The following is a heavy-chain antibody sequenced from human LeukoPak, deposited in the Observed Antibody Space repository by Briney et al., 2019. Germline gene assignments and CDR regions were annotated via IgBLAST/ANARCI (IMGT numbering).Heavy chain of an antibody. CDR2: ISAYNGNT. D-gene: IGHD3-22*01. CDR1: GYTFTSYG. CDR3: ARGDYYDSSGYYYHYYYGMDV. J-gene: IGHJ6*02. V-gene: IGHV1-18*01. Sequence: ASVKVSCKASGYTFTSYGISWVRQAPGQGLEWMGWISAYNGNTNYAQKLQGRVTMTTDTSTSTAYMGLRSLRSDDTAVYYCARGDYYDSSGYYYHYYYGMDVWGQGTTVTVSS.